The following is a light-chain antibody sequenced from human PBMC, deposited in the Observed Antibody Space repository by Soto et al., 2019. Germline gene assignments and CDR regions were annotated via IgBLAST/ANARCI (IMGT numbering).Light chain of an antibody. J-gene: IGLJ2*01. V-gene: IGLV2-18*02. CDR1: SSDVGRYNH. Sequence: QSVLTQPPSVSGSPGQSVTISCTGTSSDVGRYNHVSWYQQPPGTAPKLMIYDDTNRPSGVPDRFSGSKSGNTASLTISGLQAEDEAEYYCSSSTASSTLVVFGGGTKLTVL. CDR3: SSSTASSTLVV. CDR2: DDT.